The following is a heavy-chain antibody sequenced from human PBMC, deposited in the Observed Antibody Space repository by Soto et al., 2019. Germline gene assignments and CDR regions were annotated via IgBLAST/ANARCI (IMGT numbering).Heavy chain of an antibody. V-gene: IGHV4-39*02. CDR3: AREYCSSTSCSYYYYYGMDV. J-gene: IGHJ6*02. Sequence: PAETLSLTCTVSGGSISSSTYYRGWIRQPPGKGLEWIASIYYSGRTHYNPSLESRVTISVDTSKNTLYLQMNSLRAEDTAVYYCAREYCSSTSCSYYYYYGMDVWGQGTTVTVSS. CDR1: GGSISSSTYY. CDR2: IYYSGRT. D-gene: IGHD2-2*01.